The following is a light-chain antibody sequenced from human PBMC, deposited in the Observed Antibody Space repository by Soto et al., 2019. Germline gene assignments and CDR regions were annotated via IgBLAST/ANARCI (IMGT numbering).Light chain of an antibody. CDR3: QQYNTYSSLT. V-gene: IGKV1-5*01. CDR1: QSIIKW. J-gene: IGKJ4*01. CDR2: DAS. Sequence: DIKMTQSPSTLSAYMGDRVTITCRASQSIIKWLAGYQQKQGRAPRLLIYDASSLESGVPSRFSGSGYGTEFTLTISSLQPDDFATYYCQQYNTYSSLTFCGVSIVDIK.